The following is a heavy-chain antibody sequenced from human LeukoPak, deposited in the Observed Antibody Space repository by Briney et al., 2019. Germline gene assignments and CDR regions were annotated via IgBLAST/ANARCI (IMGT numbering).Heavy chain of an antibody. CDR1: GDTFSSYA. J-gene: IGHJ4*02. CDR2: IIPIFGTA. V-gene: IGHV1-69*13. D-gene: IGHD2/OR15-2a*01. Sequence: SVKLSYKASGDTFSSYAISWARQPPGQGLEWMGGIIPIFGTANYAQKFQGRVTITADESTSTAYMELSSLRSEDTAVYYCAAGSLVLLSGLDYWGQGTLVTVSS. CDR3: AAGSLVLLSGLDY.